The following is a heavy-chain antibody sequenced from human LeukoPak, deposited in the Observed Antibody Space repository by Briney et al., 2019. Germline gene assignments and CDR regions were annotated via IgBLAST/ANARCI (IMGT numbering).Heavy chain of an antibody. D-gene: IGHD5-18*01. CDR2: IYYSGST. V-gene: IGHV4-59*01. CDR1: GGSISSYY. CDR3: ASTDTAMGHFDY. Sequence: SETLSLTCTVSGGSISSYYWSWIRQPPGKGLEWIGYIYYSGSTNYNPSLKGRVTISVDTSKNQFSLKLSSVTAADTAVYYCASTDTAMGHFDYWGQGTLVTVSS. J-gene: IGHJ4*02.